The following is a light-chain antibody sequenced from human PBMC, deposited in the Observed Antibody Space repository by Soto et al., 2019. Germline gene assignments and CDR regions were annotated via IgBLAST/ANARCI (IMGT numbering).Light chain of an antibody. CDR2: AAS. Sequence: IQLTQSPSSISACVGYIVTIICRASQGLSSWLAWYQQRKGKAPKILIYAASTLQSGVPSRFSGSLYGTEFNLTISSLQTEDFATYYCQQLNSYPITFGQGTKVDI. V-gene: IGKV1D-12*01. J-gene: IGKJ1*01. CDR3: QQLNSYPIT. CDR1: QGLSSW.